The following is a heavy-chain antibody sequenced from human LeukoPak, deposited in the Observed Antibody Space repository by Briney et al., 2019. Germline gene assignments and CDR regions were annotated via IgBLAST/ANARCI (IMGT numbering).Heavy chain of an antibody. Sequence: PGGSLRLSCAASGFTFSSYSMNWVRQAPGKGLEWVSSISSSSSYIYYADSVKGRFTISRDNAKNSLYLQMNSLRAEDTAVYYCAGLGYCTSTNCYIDYWGQGTVVTVSS. D-gene: IGHD2-2*02. CDR3: AGLGYCTSTNCYIDY. J-gene: IGHJ4*02. CDR1: GFTFSSYS. CDR2: ISSSSSYI. V-gene: IGHV3-21*01.